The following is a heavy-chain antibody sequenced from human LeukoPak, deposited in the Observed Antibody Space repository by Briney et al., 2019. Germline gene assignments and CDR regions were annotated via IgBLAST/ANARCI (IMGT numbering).Heavy chain of an antibody. CDR2: ISPSGGIT. J-gene: IGHJ4*02. V-gene: IGHV3-23*01. D-gene: IGHD4-23*01. Sequence: GGSLRLSCAASGFTFSSHGMNWVRQAPGKGLEWVSGISPSGGITYYTDSVKGRFTISRDNSRNTLYLQINSLRAEDTAVYYCAKEGRWLDSWGQGTLVTVSS. CDR3: AKEGRWLDS. CDR1: GFTFSSHG.